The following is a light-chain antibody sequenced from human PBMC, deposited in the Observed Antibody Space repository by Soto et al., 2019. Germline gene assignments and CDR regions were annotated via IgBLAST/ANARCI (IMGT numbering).Light chain of an antibody. V-gene: IGKV1-39*01. J-gene: IGKJ2*01. Sequence: DIQMTQSPSSLSASVGDRVTITCRASQSISSYFNWYQQKPGKAPKLLIYAASSLQSGVPSRFSGSGSGTDFTLTISSLQPEDFATYYCQQSYSTPQTFGQGTKLELK. CDR3: QQSYSTPQT. CDR1: QSISSY. CDR2: AAS.